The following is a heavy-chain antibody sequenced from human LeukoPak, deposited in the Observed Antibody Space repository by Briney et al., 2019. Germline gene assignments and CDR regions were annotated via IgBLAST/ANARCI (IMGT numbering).Heavy chain of an antibody. D-gene: IGHD6-13*01. J-gene: IGHJ4*02. CDR1: GFTFSTYW. CDR2: INTDGKII. V-gene: IGHV3-74*03. Sequence: GGSLRLSCAASGFTFSTYWMHWVRQAPGKGLVWVSRINTDGKIIPYADSVKGRFTISRDNAKNTVYLQMNSLRAEDTAVYYCVAGIGNYWGQGTLVTVSS. CDR3: VAGIGNY.